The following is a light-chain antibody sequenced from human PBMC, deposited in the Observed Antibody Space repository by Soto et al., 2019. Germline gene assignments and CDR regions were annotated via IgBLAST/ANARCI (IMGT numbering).Light chain of an antibody. CDR2: KAS. V-gene: IGKV1-5*03. CDR3: QQYNSYSLLT. Sequence: DIPMTQSPSTLSASVGDRVTITCRASQRSNNWLAWYQQKPGKPPKLLISKASNLESGVPSRFSDSGSETEYTLAISSLPPDDFATYSCQQYNSYSLLTFGGGTKVDI. CDR1: QRSNNW. J-gene: IGKJ4*01.